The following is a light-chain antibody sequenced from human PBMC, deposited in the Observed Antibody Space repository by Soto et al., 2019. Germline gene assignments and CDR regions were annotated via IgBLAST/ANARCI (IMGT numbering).Light chain of an antibody. Sequence: EIVLTQSPGTLSLSPGERATLSCRASQSVNSNFLAWYQQKPGQAPRLLIYGASSRATGIPDRFSGSGSGTDFTLSISRLEPEDFAVFYCQQYGSSPVTFGQGTRLEIK. CDR2: GAS. V-gene: IGKV3-20*01. CDR1: QSVNSNF. J-gene: IGKJ5*01. CDR3: QQYGSSPVT.